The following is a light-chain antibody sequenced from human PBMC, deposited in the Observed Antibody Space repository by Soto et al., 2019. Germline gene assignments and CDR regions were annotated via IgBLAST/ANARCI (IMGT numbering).Light chain of an antibody. CDR2: DAS. CDR3: QQRSNWPLT. J-gene: IGKJ4*01. V-gene: IGKV3-11*01. CDR1: QSVGTY. Sequence: IVLTQSPATLSLSPGERATLSCRASQSVGTYLAWYQQTPGQAPRLLIHDASNRATGIPARFSGSGSSTDFTLTISSLEPEDFAVYFCQQRSNWPLTFGGGTKVDIK.